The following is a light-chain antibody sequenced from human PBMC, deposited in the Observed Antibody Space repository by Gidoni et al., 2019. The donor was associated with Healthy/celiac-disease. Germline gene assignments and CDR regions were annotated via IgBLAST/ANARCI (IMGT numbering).Light chain of an antibody. CDR3: CSYAGGYEV. Sequence: QSALTQPRSVSGSPGQSVTISCTGTSSDVGGYNYVSWYQQHPGKAPKLMIYDVSKRPSGVPDRFSGSKSGNTASLTISGLQAEDEADYYCCSYAGGYEVFGGGTKLTVL. J-gene: IGLJ3*02. CDR2: DVS. V-gene: IGLV2-11*01. CDR1: SSDVGGYNY.